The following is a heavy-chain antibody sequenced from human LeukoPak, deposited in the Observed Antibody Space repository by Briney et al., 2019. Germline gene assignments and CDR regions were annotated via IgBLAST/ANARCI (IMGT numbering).Heavy chain of an antibody. J-gene: IGHJ4*02. CDR2: IYYSGST. V-gene: IGHV4-34*09. Sequence: SETLSLTCAVYGGSFSGYYWSWIRQHPGKGLEWIGYIYYSGSTYYNPSLKSRVTISVDTSKNQFSLKLSSVTAADTAVYYCARDGLGYCTSTSCLGGFDYWGQGTLVTVSS. CDR1: GGSFSGYY. D-gene: IGHD2-2*01. CDR3: ARDGLGYCTSTSCLGGFDY.